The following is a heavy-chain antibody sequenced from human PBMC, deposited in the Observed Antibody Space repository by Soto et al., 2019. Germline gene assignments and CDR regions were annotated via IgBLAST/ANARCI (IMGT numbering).Heavy chain of an antibody. CDR1: GYTFTNYA. J-gene: IGHJ4*02. CDR2: ISAYNGNT. V-gene: IGHV1-18*01. CDR3: ARDLAAAGPFDC. D-gene: IGHD6-13*01. Sequence: QVQLVQSGAEVKKPGASVKVSCKASGYTFTNYAFSWVRQAPGQGLEWMGWISAYNGNTNYPQKLQGRVTMTTDTPPSTAYMELRSLRSDDTDVYYCARDLAAAGPFDCWGQGTLVTVSS.